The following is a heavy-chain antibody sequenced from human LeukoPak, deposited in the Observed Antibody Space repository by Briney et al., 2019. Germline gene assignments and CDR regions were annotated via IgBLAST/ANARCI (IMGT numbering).Heavy chain of an antibody. D-gene: IGHD3-3*01. CDR1: GGSISSYY. Sequence: SETLSLTCTVSGGSISSYYWSWIRQPPGKGLEWIGHIYYSGSTNYNPSLKSRVTISIDTSKNQFSLRLSSVTAADTAVYYCARDQTIFGEFRFDPWGQGTLVTVSS. CDR2: IYYSGST. J-gene: IGHJ5*02. CDR3: ARDQTIFGEFRFDP. V-gene: IGHV4-59*01.